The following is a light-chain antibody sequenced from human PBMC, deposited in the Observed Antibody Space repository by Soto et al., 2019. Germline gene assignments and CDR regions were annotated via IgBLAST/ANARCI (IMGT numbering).Light chain of an antibody. Sequence: DIQMTQSPSSLSASVGDRVTITCRASQSISSYLNWYQQKPGKAPKLLIYAASSLQSGVPSRFSGSGSGPDFTLTISSLQPEDFATYYCQQSYSTRVTFGQGTKVEIK. CDR3: QQSYSTRVT. V-gene: IGKV1-39*01. J-gene: IGKJ1*01. CDR1: QSISSY. CDR2: AAS.